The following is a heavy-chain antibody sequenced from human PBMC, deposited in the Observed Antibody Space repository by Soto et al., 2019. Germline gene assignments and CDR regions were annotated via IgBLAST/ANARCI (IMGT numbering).Heavy chain of an antibody. CDR3: ARGWLGEFVDYFDF. CDR2: ISAYNGNT. Sequence: ASVKVSCKASGYTFTSYAISWVRQAPGQGLEWMGWISAYNGNTNYAQKLQGRVTMTTDTSTSTAYMELRSLRSDDTAVYYCARGWLGEFVDYFDFWGQGTLVTFSS. V-gene: IGHV1-18*01. J-gene: IGHJ4*02. D-gene: IGHD3-10*01. CDR1: GYTFTSYA.